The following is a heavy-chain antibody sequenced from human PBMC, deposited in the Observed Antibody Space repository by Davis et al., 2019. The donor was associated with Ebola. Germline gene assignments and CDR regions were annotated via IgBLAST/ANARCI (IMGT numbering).Heavy chain of an antibody. CDR1: GYTFTGYY. D-gene: IGHD2-2*01. V-gene: IGHV1-2*02. Sequence: ASVKVSCKASGYTFTGYYMHWVRQAPGQGLEWMGWINPNSGGTNYAQKFQGRVTMTRDTSISTAYMELSRLRSDDTAVYYCARDTVVVPAGGTGPRGFDPWGQGTLVTVSS. CDR2: INPNSGGT. CDR3: ARDTVVVPAGGTGPRGFDP. J-gene: IGHJ5*02.